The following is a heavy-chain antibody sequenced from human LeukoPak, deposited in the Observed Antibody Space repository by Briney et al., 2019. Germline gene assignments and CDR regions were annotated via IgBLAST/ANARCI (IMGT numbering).Heavy chain of an antibody. D-gene: IGHD1-7*01. CDR1: GFTFSSYW. Sequence: GGSLRLSRAASGFTFSSYWMSWVRQAPGKGLEWVANIKQDGSEKYYVDSVRGRFTISRDNAKNSLYLQMNSLRAEDTAVYYCAPEYNWNYGPGYNWFDPWGQGTLVTVSS. CDR3: APEYNWNYGPGYNWFDP. CDR2: IKQDGSEK. V-gene: IGHV3-7*01. J-gene: IGHJ5*02.